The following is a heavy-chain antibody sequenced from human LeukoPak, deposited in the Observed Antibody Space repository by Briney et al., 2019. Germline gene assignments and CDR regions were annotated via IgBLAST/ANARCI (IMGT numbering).Heavy chain of an antibody. CDR1: GASISSSSYY. CDR2: LYYSGST. Sequence: PSETLPLTCTVSGASISSSSYYWGWIRQPPGTGLEWIGSLYYSGSTYYNPSFKSRVTISADTSKNQFSLKVTSVTAADTAVYYCAGVTGFDYWGQGTLVTVSS. V-gene: IGHV4-39*01. J-gene: IGHJ4*02. CDR3: AGVTGFDY. D-gene: IGHD5-18*01.